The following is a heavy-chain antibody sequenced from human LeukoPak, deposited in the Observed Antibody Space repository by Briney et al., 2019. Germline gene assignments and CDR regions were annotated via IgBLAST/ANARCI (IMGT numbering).Heavy chain of an antibody. CDR3: ARDQIVVVPAARNWFDP. Sequence: GGSLRLSCAASGFTFSSYSMNWVRQAPGKGLEWVSSISSSSSYIYYADSVKGRFTISRDNAKNSLYLQMNSLRAEDTAVYYCARDQIVVVPAARNWFDPWGQGTLVTVSS. D-gene: IGHD2-2*01. J-gene: IGHJ5*02. CDR1: GFTFSSYS. V-gene: IGHV3-21*01. CDR2: ISSSSSYI.